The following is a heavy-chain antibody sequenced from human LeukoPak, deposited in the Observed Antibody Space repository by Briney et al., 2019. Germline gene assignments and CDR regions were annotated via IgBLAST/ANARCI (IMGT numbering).Heavy chain of an antibody. CDR2: ISAYNGDT. CDR3: AVRNRSSWSPFDF. D-gene: IGHD6-13*01. Sequence: GASVKVSCKASGYTFTNYGISWVRQAPGQGLEWMGWISAYNGDTNYAQKLQGRVTTTTDTSTSTAYMELRSLRSDDTAVYYCAVRNRSSWSPFDFWDQGTLVTVSS. CDR1: GYTFTNYG. J-gene: IGHJ4*02. V-gene: IGHV1-18*01.